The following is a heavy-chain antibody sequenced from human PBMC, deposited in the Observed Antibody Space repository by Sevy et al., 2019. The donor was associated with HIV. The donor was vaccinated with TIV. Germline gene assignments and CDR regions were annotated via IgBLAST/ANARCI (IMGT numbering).Heavy chain of an antibody. CDR3: TRWKAAQSIFDY. D-gene: IGHD6-13*01. CDR1: GFTFGDYC. Sequence: GGSLRLSCTASGFTFGDYCMSWVRQAPGKGLEWVALLKSDVYGGTVDHAASVRGRFVISRDDSKTIAYLHMNDLKTEDTGVYYCTRWKAAQSIFDYWGQGALVTVSS. CDR2: LKSDVYGGTV. J-gene: IGHJ4*02. V-gene: IGHV3-49*04.